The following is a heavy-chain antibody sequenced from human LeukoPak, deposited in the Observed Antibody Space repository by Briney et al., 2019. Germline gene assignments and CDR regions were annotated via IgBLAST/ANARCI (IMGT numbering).Heavy chain of an antibody. Sequence: SETLSLTCAVYGGSFSGYSWSWIRQPPGKGLEWIGEINHSGSTNYNPSLKSRVTISVDTAKNQFSLKLSSVTAADTAVYYCARAFPCGWYGWRHNWFDPWGQGTLVTVSS. J-gene: IGHJ5*02. V-gene: IGHV4-34*01. CDR1: GGSFSGYS. D-gene: IGHD6-19*01. CDR2: INHSGST. CDR3: ARAFPCGWYGWRHNWFDP.